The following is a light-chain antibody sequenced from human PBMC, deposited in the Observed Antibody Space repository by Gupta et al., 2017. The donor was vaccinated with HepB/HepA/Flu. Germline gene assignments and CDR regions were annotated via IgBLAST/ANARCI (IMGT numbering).Light chain of an antibody. V-gene: IGLV5-45*02. Sequence: QAVLTPPSSLFASPGASASLTCTLRSGLNVGPYRIYWYQQRPGSPPQYLLRYKSDSDKQQGSGVPSRFSGSKDASANAGILLISGLQSEDEADYYCMIWHSSAWVFGGGTKLTGL. J-gene: IGLJ3*02. CDR1: SGLNVGPYR. CDR3: MIWHSSAWV. CDR2: YKSDSDK.